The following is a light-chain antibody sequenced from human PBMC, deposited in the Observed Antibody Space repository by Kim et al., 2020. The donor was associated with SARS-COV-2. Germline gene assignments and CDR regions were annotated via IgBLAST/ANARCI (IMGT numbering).Light chain of an antibody. Sequence: VSPVERATLTCRASQSVNTKLAWYQQKGGRPPRILIYGASTRATGVPARFSGSGSGTDFTLTISSLQSEDFAVYYCQQYHDWAETFGQGTKVDIK. CDR1: QSVNTK. CDR3: QQYHDWAET. V-gene: IGKV3D-15*01. CDR2: GAS. J-gene: IGKJ1*01.